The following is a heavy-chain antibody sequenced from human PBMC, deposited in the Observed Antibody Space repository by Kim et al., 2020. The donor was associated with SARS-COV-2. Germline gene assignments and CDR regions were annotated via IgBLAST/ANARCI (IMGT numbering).Heavy chain of an antibody. CDR3: ASPDYYDSSGYYPGGFDI. Sequence: SETLSLTCTVSGGSISSSSYYWGWIRQPPGKGLEWIGSIYYSGSTYYNPSLKSRVTISVDTSKNQFSLKLSSVTAADTAVYYCASPDYYDSSGYYPGGFDIWGQGTMVTVSS. J-gene: IGHJ3*02. D-gene: IGHD3-22*01. V-gene: IGHV4-39*01. CDR1: GGSISSSSYY. CDR2: IYYSGST.